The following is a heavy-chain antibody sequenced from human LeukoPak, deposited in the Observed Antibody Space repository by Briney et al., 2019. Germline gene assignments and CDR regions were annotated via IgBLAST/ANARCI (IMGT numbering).Heavy chain of an antibody. J-gene: IGHJ4*02. CDR3: ARDRDFDY. Sequence: KPSETLSLTCTVSGGSISNDYWSWIRQPPGKGLEWIGYIFYSGSTNYNPSLKSRVTMSVDTSKNQFSLRLSSVTAADTAVYYCARDRDFDYWGQGTLVTVSS. CDR2: IFYSGST. D-gene: IGHD3-10*01. CDR1: GGSISNDY. V-gene: IGHV4-59*01.